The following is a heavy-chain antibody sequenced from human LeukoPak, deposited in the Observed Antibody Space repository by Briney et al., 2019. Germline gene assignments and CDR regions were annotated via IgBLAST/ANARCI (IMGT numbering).Heavy chain of an antibody. V-gene: IGHV3-7*03. Sequence: GGSLRLSCAASGLTFSIYWMSWVRQAPGKGLEWVANIKQDGSERYYVDSVKGRFTLSRDNAKNSLYLQMSSLRAEDTAVYYCARDRWSYDPQGGFDCWGQGTLVTVSS. J-gene: IGHJ4*02. D-gene: IGHD3-22*01. CDR2: IKQDGSER. CDR3: ARDRWSYDPQGGFDC. CDR1: GLTFSIYW.